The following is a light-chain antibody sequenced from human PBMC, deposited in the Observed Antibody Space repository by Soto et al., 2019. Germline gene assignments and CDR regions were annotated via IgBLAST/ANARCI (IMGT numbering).Light chain of an antibody. V-gene: IGLV2-14*01. CDR3: SSYTSSSTDV. J-gene: IGLJ1*01. CDR1: SSDVGGYNY. Sequence: LTQPASVSGSPGQSITISCTGTSSDVGGYNYVSWYQQHPGKAPKLMIYEVSNRPSGVSNRFSGSKSGNTASLTISGLQAEDEADYYCSSYTSSSTDVFGTGTKVTVL. CDR2: EVS.